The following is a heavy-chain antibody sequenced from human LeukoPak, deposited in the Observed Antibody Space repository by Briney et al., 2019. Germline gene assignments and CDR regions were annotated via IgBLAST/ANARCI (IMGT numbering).Heavy chain of an antibody. J-gene: IGHJ4*02. Sequence: PSQTLSLTCAISGDSVSSDSAAWNWIRQSPSRGLEWLGRTYYRSQWFIDYAVSVKTRITIKSDTSRNQFSLELNSVTPEDTGVYYRARGSGYYDTGSFSFVDNWGQGTLVTVSS. CDR2: TYYRSQWFI. CDR3: ARGSGYYDTGSFSFVDN. D-gene: IGHD3-22*01. V-gene: IGHV6-1*01. CDR1: GDSVSSDSAA.